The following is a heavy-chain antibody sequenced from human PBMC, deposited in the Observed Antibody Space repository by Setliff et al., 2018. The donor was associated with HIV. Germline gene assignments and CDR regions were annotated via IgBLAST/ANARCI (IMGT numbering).Heavy chain of an antibody. CDR1: GGSVSTTYY. CDR3: ARHLTTAVSPSYFDS. D-gene: IGHD3-9*01. Sequence: PSETLSLTCTVSGGSVSTTYYWGWIRQPPGKGLEWIASIYYSGNTYYNPSLKSRVTISIDTSKNQFSLKLSSETAADTAVYYCARHLTTAVSPSYFDSWGQGTLVTVSS. V-gene: IGHV4-39*01. CDR2: IYYSGNT. J-gene: IGHJ4*02.